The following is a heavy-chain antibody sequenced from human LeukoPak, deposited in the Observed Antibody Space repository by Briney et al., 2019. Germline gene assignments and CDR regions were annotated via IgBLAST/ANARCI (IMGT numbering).Heavy chain of an antibody. D-gene: IGHD1-26*01. CDR1: GFTFSTYW. CDR3: ARESTVGPIQTDALDI. J-gene: IGHJ3*02. CDR2: INNEETAA. Sequence: GRSLRLSCAASGFTFSTYWMHWVRQAPGKGLVWVSRINNEETAANYADSVQGRFTISRDSAKSMLYLQMDSLRAEDTAVYYCARESTVGPIQTDALDIWGQGTMVTVSS. V-gene: IGHV3-74*01.